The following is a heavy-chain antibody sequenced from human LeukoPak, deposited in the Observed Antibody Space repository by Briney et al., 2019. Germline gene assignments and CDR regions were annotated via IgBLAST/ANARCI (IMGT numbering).Heavy chain of an antibody. CDR3: ARDHGGNAFDY. J-gene: IGHJ4*02. D-gene: IGHD4-23*01. V-gene: IGHV3-53*01. CDR1: GFPFGNEA. CDR2: IYSGGST. Sequence: GGSLRLSCAASGFPFGNEAMSWVRQSPERGLEWVSVIYSGGSTYYADSVKGRFTISRDNSKNTLYLQMNSLRAEDTAMYYCARDHGGNAFDYWGQGTLVTASS.